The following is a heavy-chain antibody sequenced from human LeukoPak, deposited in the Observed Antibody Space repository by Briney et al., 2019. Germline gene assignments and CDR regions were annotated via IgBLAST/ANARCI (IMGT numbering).Heavy chain of an antibody. CDR3: ARGRSGIAAAGPFDP. D-gene: IGHD6-13*01. Sequence: GGSLRLSCAASGFTFSSYSMNWVRQAPGKGLEWVSSISSSSSYIYYADSVKGRFTISRDNAKNSLYLQMNSLRAEDTAVYYCARGRSGIAAAGPFDPWGQGTLVTVSS. V-gene: IGHV3-21*01. CDR2: ISSSSSYI. CDR1: GFTFSSYS. J-gene: IGHJ5*02.